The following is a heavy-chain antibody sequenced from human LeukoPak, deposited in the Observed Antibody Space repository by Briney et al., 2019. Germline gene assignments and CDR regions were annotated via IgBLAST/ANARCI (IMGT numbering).Heavy chain of an antibody. D-gene: IGHD3-3*01. CDR1: GLTFSSYA. CDR3: AKVGFSEMEWLLYSDH. Sequence: GGSLRLSCAASGLTFSSYAMSWVRQAPGKGLEWVSAISGSSGHTYYADSVKSGFTISRDNSKNTLYLQMNSLRAEDTAVYYCAKVGFSEMEWLLYSDHWGQGTLVTVSS. J-gene: IGHJ4*02. V-gene: IGHV3-23*01. CDR2: ISGSSGHT.